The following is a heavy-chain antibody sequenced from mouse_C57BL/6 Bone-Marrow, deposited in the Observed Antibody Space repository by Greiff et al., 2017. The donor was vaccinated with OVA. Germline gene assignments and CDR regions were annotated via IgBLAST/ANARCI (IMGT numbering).Heavy chain of an antibody. Sequence: DVHLVESGEGLVKPGGSLKLSCAASGFTFSSYAMSWVRQTPEKRLEWVAYISSGGDYIYYADTVKGRFTISRDNARNTLYLQMSSLKSEDTAMYYCTRDRDGAWFAYWGQGTLVTVSA. J-gene: IGHJ3*01. CDR1: GFTFSSYA. CDR3: TRDRDGAWFAY. D-gene: IGHD3-1*01. CDR2: ISSGGDYI. V-gene: IGHV5-9-1*02.